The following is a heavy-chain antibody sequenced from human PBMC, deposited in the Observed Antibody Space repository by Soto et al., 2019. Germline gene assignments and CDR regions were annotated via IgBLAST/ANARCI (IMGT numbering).Heavy chain of an antibody. CDR3: ARTESSSWSFFYYGMDV. Sequence: QVQLKESGPGLVKPSETLALTCTVSGGSIGSYYWSWIRQPPGRGLEWLGCVYYSDGTNYNPSLKGRVTMSMDKSNTQFSLRLSSVTAADTAVYYCARTESSSWSFFYYGMDVWGQGTTVTVSS. V-gene: IGHV4-59*01. J-gene: IGHJ6*02. CDR2: VYYSDGT. D-gene: IGHD6-13*01. CDR1: GGSIGSYY.